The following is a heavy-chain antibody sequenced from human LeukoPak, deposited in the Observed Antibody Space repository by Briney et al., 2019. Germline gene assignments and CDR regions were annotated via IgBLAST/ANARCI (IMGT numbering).Heavy chain of an antibody. D-gene: IGHD7-27*01. CDR3: ARDLQTGLAFDA. CDR2: LSGSGRLI. CDR1: GFAVGSNY. Sequence: PGGSLRLSCAASGFAVGSNYMNWVRQAPGKALEWVSSLSGSGRLIWYAGSVKGRFTISRDNAANSLFLQMNSLRVEDTAVYYSARDLQTGLAFDAWGQGTVVTVSS. V-gene: IGHV3-21*06. J-gene: IGHJ3*01.